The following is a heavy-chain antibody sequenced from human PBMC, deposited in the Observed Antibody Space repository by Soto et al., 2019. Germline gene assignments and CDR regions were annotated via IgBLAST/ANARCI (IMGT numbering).Heavy chain of an antibody. V-gene: IGHV1-69*12. Sequence: QVQLVQSGAEVKKPGSSVKVSCKASGGTFSSYAISWVRQAPGQGLEWMGGIIPIFGTANYAQKFQGRVTITADESTSTAYMELSSLRSEDTAVYYCARDGGDTTGPYYYYGMDVWGQGTTVTVSS. J-gene: IGHJ6*02. CDR1: GGTFSSYA. D-gene: IGHD2-21*01. CDR3: ARDGGDTTGPYYYYGMDV. CDR2: IIPIFGTA.